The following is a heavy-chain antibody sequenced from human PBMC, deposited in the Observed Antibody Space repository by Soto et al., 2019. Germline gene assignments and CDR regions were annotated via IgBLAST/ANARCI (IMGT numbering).Heavy chain of an antibody. J-gene: IGHJ4*02. CDR3: ARTGWDNDIDY. CDR2: ISYDGSNK. CDR1: GFTFSSYA. Sequence: QVQLVESGGGVVQPGRSLRLSCAASGFTFSSYAMHWVRQAPGKGLEWVAVISYDGSNKYYADSVKGRFTISRDNSKNTLYLQMNCLRAEDTAVYYCARTGWDNDIDYWGQGTLVTVSS. D-gene: IGHD1-26*01. V-gene: IGHV3-30-3*01.